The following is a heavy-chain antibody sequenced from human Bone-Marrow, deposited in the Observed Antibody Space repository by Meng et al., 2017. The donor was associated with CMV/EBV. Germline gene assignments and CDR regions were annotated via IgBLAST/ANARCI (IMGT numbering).Heavy chain of an antibody. J-gene: IGHJ5*01. CDR1: GYTFTGYY. Sequence: QWQLVQSGAEVKKPGASVKVSCKAPGYTFTGYYMHWVRQAPGQGLEWMGWINPNSGGTNYAQKFQGRVTMTTDTSTSTVYMELRSLRSDDTAVYFCAGWTFGVTYGLGSWGHGTLVTVSS. CDR2: INPNSGGT. D-gene: IGHD3-3*01. V-gene: IGHV1-2*02. CDR3: AGWTFGVTYGLGS.